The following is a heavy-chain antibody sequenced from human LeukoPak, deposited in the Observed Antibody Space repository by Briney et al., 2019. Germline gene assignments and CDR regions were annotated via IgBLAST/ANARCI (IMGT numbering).Heavy chain of an antibody. CDR3: ARSIAARGSFDY. Sequence: VASVRVSCKASGYTFTSYGISWVRQAPGQGLEWMGWSSGYNDNTNYAQKLQGRVTMTTDTSTSTAYMELRSLRSDDTAVYYCARSIAARGSFDYWGQGTLVTVSS. D-gene: IGHD6-6*01. CDR1: GYTFTSYG. V-gene: IGHV1-18*01. J-gene: IGHJ4*02. CDR2: SSGYNDNT.